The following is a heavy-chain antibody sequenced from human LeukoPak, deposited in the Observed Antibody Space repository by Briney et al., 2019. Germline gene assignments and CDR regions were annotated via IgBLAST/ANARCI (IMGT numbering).Heavy chain of an antibody. J-gene: IGHJ4*02. CDR3: ARGGGYFDF. Sequence: PGGSLRLSCAASGFTFSSFGMNWVRQAPGKGLEWVSYISAGSSIIYYADSVKGRFTISRDHAKNSLYLQMKSLGDEDTAVYYCARGGGYFDFWGQGTLVAVSS. CDR1: GFTFSSFG. V-gene: IGHV3-48*02. CDR2: ISAGSSII. D-gene: IGHD3-16*01.